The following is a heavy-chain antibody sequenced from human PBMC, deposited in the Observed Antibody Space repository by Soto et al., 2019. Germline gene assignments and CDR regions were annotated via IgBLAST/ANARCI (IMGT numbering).Heavy chain of an antibody. J-gene: IGHJ5*02. Sequence: GASVKVSCKASGYTFTSYGISWVRQAPGQGLEWMGWISAYNGNTNYAQKLQGRVTMTTDTSTSTAYMELRSLRSDDTAGYYCARGSLGGRRSWWFDPRGQGTLVTVSS. D-gene: IGHD1-1*01. CDR2: ISAYNGNT. V-gene: IGHV1-18*01. CDR3: ARGSLGGRRSWWFDP. CDR1: GYTFTSYG.